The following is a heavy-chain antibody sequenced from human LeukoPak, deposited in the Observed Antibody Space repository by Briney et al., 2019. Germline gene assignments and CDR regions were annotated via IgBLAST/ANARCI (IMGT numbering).Heavy chain of an antibody. CDR2: INHSGST. Sequence: SETQSLTCAVYGGSFSGYYWSWIRQPPGKGLEWIGEINHSGSTNCNPSLKSRVTISVDTSKNQFSLKLSSVTAADTAVYYCASGAYYGSGSYYRVDYWGQGTLVTVSS. J-gene: IGHJ4*02. CDR1: GGSFSGYY. CDR3: ASGAYYGSGSYYRVDY. V-gene: IGHV4-34*01. D-gene: IGHD3-10*01.